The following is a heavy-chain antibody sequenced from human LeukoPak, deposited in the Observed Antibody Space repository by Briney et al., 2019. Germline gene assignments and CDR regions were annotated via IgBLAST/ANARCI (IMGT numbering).Heavy chain of an antibody. CDR1: GGSISSSSYY. D-gene: IGHD1-20*01. CDR2: VHYSGSI. J-gene: IGHJ4*02. V-gene: IGHV4-39*01. CDR3: ARRITGTTSDSFDY. Sequence: SETLSLTCTVSGGSISSSSYYWAWIRQPPGKGLEWIGSVHYSGSIYYNPSLKSRATLSLDTSKNQFSLKVRSVTAADTAVYYCARRITGTTSDSFDYWGQGILVTVSS.